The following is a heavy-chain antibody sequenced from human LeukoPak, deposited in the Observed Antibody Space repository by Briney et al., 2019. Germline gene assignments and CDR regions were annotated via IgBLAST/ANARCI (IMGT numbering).Heavy chain of an antibody. Sequence: PSETLSLTCTVSGGSINRYYWSWIRQPPGKELEFLGYIYYSGSTDYNPSLKSRVTISLDTSKNQFSLKLSSVTAADPAVYYCARGGGATEHAGAFDIWGQGTMVTVSS. CDR1: GGSINRYY. J-gene: IGHJ3*02. CDR2: IYYSGST. V-gene: IGHV4-59*01. CDR3: ARGGGATEHAGAFDI. D-gene: IGHD1-26*01.